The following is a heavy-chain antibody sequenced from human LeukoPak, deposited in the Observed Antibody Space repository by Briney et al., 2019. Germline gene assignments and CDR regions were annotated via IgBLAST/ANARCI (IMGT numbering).Heavy chain of an antibody. Sequence: GGSLRLSCEASGFTLSRYAMRWVRQAPGKGLEWVSGIIDSGDITYYANSVKGRFTISRDNSKNTLYLQMNGLRAEDTAVYYCAKLGGQEVYNYYVGVWGKGTTVAVSS. CDR2: IIDSGDIT. V-gene: IGHV3-23*01. CDR1: GFTLSRYA. CDR3: AKLGGQEVYNYYVGV. D-gene: IGHD3-16*01. J-gene: IGHJ6*03.